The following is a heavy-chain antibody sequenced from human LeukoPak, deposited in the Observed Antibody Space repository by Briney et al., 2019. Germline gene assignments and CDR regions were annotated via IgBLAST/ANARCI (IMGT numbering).Heavy chain of an antibody. J-gene: IGHJ4*02. CDR2: ISWNSGSI. CDR1: GFTFDDYA. D-gene: IGHD6-19*01. Sequence: GRSLRLSCAASGFTFDDYAMHWVRQAPGKGLEWVSGISWNSGSIGYADSVKGRFTISRDNAKNSLYLQMNSLRAEDTALYYCAKDMGSSGWYGFDYWGQGTLVTVSS. V-gene: IGHV3-9*01. CDR3: AKDMGSSGWYGFDY.